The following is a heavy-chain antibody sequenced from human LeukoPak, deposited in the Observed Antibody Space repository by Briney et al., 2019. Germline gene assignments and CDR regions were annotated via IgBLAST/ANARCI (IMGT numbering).Heavy chain of an antibody. D-gene: IGHD6-13*01. CDR2: INDYNCNT. Sequence: ASVKVSCKASGYTFTSCVISWVRQAPGQGLEWMGWINDYNCNTNYAQRLYGRVTITRNTSISTAYMELSSLRSEDTAVYYCARVLKVIRTIHYIAAAGNPSVGYYYMDVWGKGTTVTVSS. CDR1: GYTFTSCV. V-gene: IGHV1-18*01. CDR3: ARVLKVIRTIHYIAAAGNPSVGYYYMDV. J-gene: IGHJ6*03.